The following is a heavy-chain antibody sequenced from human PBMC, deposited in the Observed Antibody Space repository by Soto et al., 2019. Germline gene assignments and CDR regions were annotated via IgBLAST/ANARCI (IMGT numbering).Heavy chain of an antibody. CDR2: INPGRNT. Sequence: QVQLQQWGAGLLKPSETLSLTCGVHGESLSGYYWTWIRQPQGRGLEWIGEINPGRNTNYNPSLKSRVTISTATSENHFSLNLTSVTAADTAIYYCARSHYGGWAAWFDPWGQGTLVTISS. J-gene: IGHJ5*02. D-gene: IGHD3-10*01. V-gene: IGHV4-34*01. CDR3: ARSHYGGWAAWFDP. CDR1: GESLSGYY.